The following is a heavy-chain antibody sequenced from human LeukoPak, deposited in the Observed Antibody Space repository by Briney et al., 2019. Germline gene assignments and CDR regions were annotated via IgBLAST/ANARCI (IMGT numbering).Heavy chain of an antibody. J-gene: IGHJ6*02. V-gene: IGHV3-74*01. CDR2: INSDGSST. CDR1: GFTFSSYW. D-gene: IGHD6-13*01. Sequence: GGSLRLSCAASGFTFSSYWMHWVRQAPGKGLVWVSRINSDGSSTSYADSVKGRFTISRDNAKNTLYLQMNSLGAEDTAVYYCARNFESSSWSTPYYYGMDVWGQGTTVTVSS. CDR3: ARNFESSSWSTPYYYGMDV.